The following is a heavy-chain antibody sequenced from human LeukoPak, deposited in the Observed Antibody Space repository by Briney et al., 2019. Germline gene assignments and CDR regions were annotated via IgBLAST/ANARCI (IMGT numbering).Heavy chain of an antibody. V-gene: IGHV4-30-4*08. CDR3: VRGLSGLFDY. D-gene: IGHD1-26*01. CDR1: GVSFSSGNYY. J-gene: IGHJ4*02. Sequence: SETLSLTCTVSGVSFSSGNYYWNWLRQPPGKGLEWIGYIYYSGSTYYNPSLKSRIIISVDTSKNQFSLKLRSVTAADTAVYYCVRGLSGLFDYWGQGTLVTVSS. CDR2: IYYSGST.